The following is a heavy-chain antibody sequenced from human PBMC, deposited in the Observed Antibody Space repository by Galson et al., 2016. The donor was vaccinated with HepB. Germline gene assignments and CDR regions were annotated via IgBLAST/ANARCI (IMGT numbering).Heavy chain of an antibody. CDR2: ISGSGDNT. CDR1: GLSFSTFA. J-gene: IGHJ4*02. Sequence: SLRLSCAASGLSFSTFAMGWVRQAPGKGLEWVLGISGSGDNTYYADSVKGRFTISRDNSKNTLYLQINSLRAGDTALYYCASWRVGGLLFRDYWGQGTVVTVSS. CDR3: ASWRVGGLLFRDY. V-gene: IGHV3-23*01. D-gene: IGHD2-15*01.